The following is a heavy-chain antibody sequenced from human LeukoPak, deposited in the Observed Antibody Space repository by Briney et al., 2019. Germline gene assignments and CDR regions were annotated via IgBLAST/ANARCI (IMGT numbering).Heavy chain of an antibody. Sequence: PSETLSLTCTVSGGSISSYYWSWIRQPPGKGLEWIGYIYYSGSTNYNPSLKSRVTISVDKSKNQFSLKLSSVTAADTAVYYCARRGVRDYDSSGPDYWGQGTLVTVSS. CDR1: GGSISSYY. CDR2: IYYSGST. V-gene: IGHV4-59*12. CDR3: ARRGVRDYDSSGPDY. D-gene: IGHD3-22*01. J-gene: IGHJ4*02.